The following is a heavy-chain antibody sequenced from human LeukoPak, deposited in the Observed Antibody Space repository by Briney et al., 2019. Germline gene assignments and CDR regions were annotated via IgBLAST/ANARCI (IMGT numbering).Heavy chain of an antibody. CDR3: ARRMGVPNNWFDP. J-gene: IGHJ5*02. D-gene: IGHD2-2*01. CDR2: ITNSGNSK. V-gene: IGHV3-48*01. Sequence: QTGGSLRLSCAASEFTFSSYSMNWVRQAPGKGLEWVSYITNSGNSKSYADSVKGRFTISRDNTKNSLYLQMNGLRAEDTAVYYCARRMGVPNNWFDPWGQGTLVTVSS. CDR1: EFTFSSYS.